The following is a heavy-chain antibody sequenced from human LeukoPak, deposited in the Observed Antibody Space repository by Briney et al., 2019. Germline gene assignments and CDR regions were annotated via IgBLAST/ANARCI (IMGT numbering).Heavy chain of an antibody. V-gene: IGHV3-11*01. Sequence: PGGSLRLSCAASGFTFSSYWMSWIRQAPGKGLEWVSYISSSGGTIYYADSVKGRFTISRDNAKNSLYLQMNSLRAEDTAVYYCARDLGYCSGGSCWGQGTLVTVSS. CDR1: GFTFSSYW. D-gene: IGHD2-15*01. CDR3: ARDLGYCSGGSC. J-gene: IGHJ4*02. CDR2: ISSSGGTI.